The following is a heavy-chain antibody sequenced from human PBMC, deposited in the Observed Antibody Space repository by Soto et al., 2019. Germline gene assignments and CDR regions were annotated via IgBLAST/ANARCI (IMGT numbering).Heavy chain of an antibody. CDR1: GFNVSSNY. D-gene: IGHD3-3*01. CDR3: ARDLSITIFGVGNRYYVMDV. Sequence: EEQLVETGGGLIQPGGSLRLSCAASGFNVSSNYMNWVRQAPGKGPEWVSIIYSGGNTYYADSVKGRFTISRDNSKNTVYLQMNSLRAEDTAVYYCARDLSITIFGVGNRYYVMDVWGQGTTVTVSS. J-gene: IGHJ6*02. V-gene: IGHV3-53*02. CDR2: IYSGGNT.